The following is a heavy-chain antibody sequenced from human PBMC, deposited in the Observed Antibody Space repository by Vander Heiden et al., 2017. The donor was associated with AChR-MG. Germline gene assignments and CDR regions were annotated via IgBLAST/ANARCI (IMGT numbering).Heavy chain of an antibody. CDR3: ARFYYGSGSYYYGMDV. D-gene: IGHD3-10*01. J-gene: IGHJ6*02. V-gene: IGHV1-69*04. Sequence: QVQLVQSGAEVKKPGSSVKVSCKASGGTFSSYAISWVRQAPGQGREWMGRIIPILGIANYAQKFQGRVTITADKSTSTAYMELSSLRSEDTAVYYCARFYYGSGSYYYGMDVWGQGTTVTVS. CDR2: IIPILGIA. CDR1: GGTFSSYA.